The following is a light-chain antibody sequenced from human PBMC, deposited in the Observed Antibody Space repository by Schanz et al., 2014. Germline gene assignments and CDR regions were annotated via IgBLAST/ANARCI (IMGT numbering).Light chain of an antibody. V-gene: IGKV3-20*01. CDR1: QSVSRY. Sequence: EIVMTQSPATLSVSPGERATLSCRASQSVSRYLAWYQQKPGQAPRLLIHAASTRATGIADRFSGSASGTDFTLTISRLEPEDFAVYYCQQYGSSPWTFGQGTKVEIK. J-gene: IGKJ1*01. CDR2: AAS. CDR3: QQYGSSPWT.